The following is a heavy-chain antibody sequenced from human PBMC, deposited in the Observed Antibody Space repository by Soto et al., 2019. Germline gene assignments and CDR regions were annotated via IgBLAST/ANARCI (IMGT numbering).Heavy chain of an antibody. D-gene: IGHD4-17*01. V-gene: IGHV4-59*01. CDR3: ARDRNDYHRGFDP. J-gene: IGHJ5*02. Sequence: SETLSLTCTVSGGSISSYYWSWIRQPPGKGLEWIGYIYYSGSTNYNPSLKSRVTISVDTSKNQFSLKLSSVTAADTAVYYCARDRNDYHRGFDPWGQGTLVTVSS. CDR2: IYYSGST. CDR1: GGSISSYY.